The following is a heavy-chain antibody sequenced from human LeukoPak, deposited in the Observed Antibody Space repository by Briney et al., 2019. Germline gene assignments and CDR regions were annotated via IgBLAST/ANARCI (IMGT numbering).Heavy chain of an antibody. D-gene: IGHD5-12*01. CDR2: ISGRGGST. CDR3: AKDGYSGYEVAYFDY. V-gene: IGHV3-23*01. J-gene: IGHJ4*02. CDR1: GFTFSSYA. Sequence: GGSLRLSCAASGFTFSSYAMSWVRQAPGKGLEWVSAISGRGGSTYYADSVKGRFTISRDNSKNTLYLQMNSLRAEDTAVYYCAKDGYSGYEVAYFDYWGQGTLVTVSS.